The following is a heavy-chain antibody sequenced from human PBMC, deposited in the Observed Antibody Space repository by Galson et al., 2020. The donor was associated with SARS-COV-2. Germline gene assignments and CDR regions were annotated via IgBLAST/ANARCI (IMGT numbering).Heavy chain of an antibody. J-gene: IGHJ4*02. V-gene: IGHV1-18*04. CDR2: IIGYNGNT. CDR1: GYTLSSYG. CDR3: ARDISTFYYDGSGYQFDH. D-gene: IGHD3-22*01. Sequence: DLVKVYCKSSGYTLSSYGISWIRQAPVQGLEWVGWIIGYNGNTNYEQKFRDRVTLTTDTSTSTAYMELRSLRPDDTAVYYCARDISTFYYDGSGYQFDHWGQGTLVTGS.